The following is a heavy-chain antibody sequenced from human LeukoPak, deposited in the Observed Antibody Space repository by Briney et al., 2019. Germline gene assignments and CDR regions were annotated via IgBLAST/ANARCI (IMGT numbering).Heavy chain of an antibody. V-gene: IGHV3-9*01. Sequence: QPGGSLRLSCAASGFTFDNYAMNWVRRVPGKGLEWISLISWNSGTIGYADSVKGRFTISRDNANNFLYLQMNSLRAEDTALYYCARAYKDRSLAGKKEFFQHWGQGTLVTVSS. D-gene: IGHD6-19*01. CDR1: GFTFDNYA. J-gene: IGHJ1*01. CDR2: ISWNSGTI. CDR3: ARAYKDRSLAGKKEFFQH.